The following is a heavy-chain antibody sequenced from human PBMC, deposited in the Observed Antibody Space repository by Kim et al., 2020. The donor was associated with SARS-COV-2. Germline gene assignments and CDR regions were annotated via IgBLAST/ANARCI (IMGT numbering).Heavy chain of an antibody. J-gene: IGHJ4*02. V-gene: IGHV4-34*01. CDR3: ARGFWSIAARLHLFFDY. D-gene: IGHD6-6*01. CDR1: GGSFSGYY. CDR2: INHSGST. Sequence: SETLSLTCAVYGGSFSGYYWSWIRQPPGKGLEWIGEINHSGSTNYNPSLKSRVTISVDTSKNQFSLKLSSVTAADTAVYYCARGFWSIAARLHLFFDYWGQGTLVTVSS.